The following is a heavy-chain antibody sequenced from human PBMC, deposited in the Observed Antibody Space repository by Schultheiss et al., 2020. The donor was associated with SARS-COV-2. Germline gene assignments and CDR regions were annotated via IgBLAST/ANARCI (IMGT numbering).Heavy chain of an antibody. CDR2: ISAYNGNT. CDR1: GYTFSSYF. J-gene: IGHJ4*02. D-gene: IGHD5-18*01. CDR3: ALDTALRANY. V-gene: IGHV1-18*01. Sequence: ASVKVSCKASGYTFSSYFITWVRQAPGQGLEWMGWISAYNGNTNYAQKLQGRVTITRDTSASTAYMELSSLRSEDTAVYYCALDTALRANYWGQGTLVTVSS.